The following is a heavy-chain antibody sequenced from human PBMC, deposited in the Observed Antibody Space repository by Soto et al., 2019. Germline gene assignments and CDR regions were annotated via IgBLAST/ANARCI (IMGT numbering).Heavy chain of an antibody. V-gene: IGHV1-69*12. D-gene: IGHD3-10*01. CDR2: IIPIFGTA. CDR1: GGTFSRYA. CDR3: ASNGFGETYCYGMDV. J-gene: IGHJ6*02. Sequence: QVQLVQSGAEVKKPGASVKVSCKASGGTFSRYAMNWVRQAPGQGLEWMGGIIPIFGTADYAQKFQGRVKITADESTRTAYMEPTSLRSEDTAVYYCASNGFGETYCYGMDVWGQGTTVTVSS.